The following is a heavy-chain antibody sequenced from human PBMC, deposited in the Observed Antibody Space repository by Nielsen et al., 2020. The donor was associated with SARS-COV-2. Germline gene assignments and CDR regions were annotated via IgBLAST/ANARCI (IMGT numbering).Heavy chain of an antibody. Sequence: ASVKVSCKASGYTFTSYGISWVRQAPGQGLEWMGWISAYNGNTNYAQKLQGRVTMTTDTSTSTVYMELSSLRSEDTAVYYCARGTCSGGSCTFDYWDQGTLVTVSS. V-gene: IGHV1-18*01. D-gene: IGHD2-15*01. J-gene: IGHJ4*02. CDR2: ISAYNGNT. CDR1: GYTFTSYG. CDR3: ARGTCSGGSCTFDY.